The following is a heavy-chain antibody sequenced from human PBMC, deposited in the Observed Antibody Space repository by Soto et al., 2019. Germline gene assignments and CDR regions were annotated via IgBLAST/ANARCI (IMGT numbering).Heavy chain of an antibody. CDR3: ARDRARYYFYALDV. J-gene: IGHJ6*02. CDR2: IWYDGTSK. CDR1: GFTFRTSG. Sequence: QVQLVESGGGMVQPGRSLRLSCTASGFTFRTSGLHWVRQAPGKGLEWVAVIWYDGTSKYYADSVKGRFTISRDNSKNTLYLQMDSLTADDTAMYYCARDRARYYFYALDVWGQGTTVTVSS. V-gene: IGHV3-33*01.